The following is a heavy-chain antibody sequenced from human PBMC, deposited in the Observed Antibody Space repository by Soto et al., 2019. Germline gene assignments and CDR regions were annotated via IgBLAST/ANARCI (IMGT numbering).Heavy chain of an antibody. CDR3: ARQAARNYIDS. CDR2: IDSRGRTL. Sequence: GGCLRLSCVASGFTFSDYSMSWIRQAPGKGLEWLAFIDSRGRTLSYAASVRGRFTISRDNAENSVYLQTDSLRADDTAVYYCARQAARNYIDSWGQGNSVTVSS. CDR1: GFTFSDYS. D-gene: IGHD6-6*01. V-gene: IGHV3-11*01. J-gene: IGHJ4*02.